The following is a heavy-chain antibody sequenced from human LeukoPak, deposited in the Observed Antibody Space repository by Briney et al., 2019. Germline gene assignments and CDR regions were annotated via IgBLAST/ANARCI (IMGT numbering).Heavy chain of an antibody. V-gene: IGHV5-51*01. J-gene: IGHJ3*02. CDR1: GYSFTSYW. CDR2: IYPGDSDT. Sequence: GESLKISCKGSGYSFTSYWIGWVRQMPGKGLEWMGIIYPGDSDTRYSPSFQGQVTISADKSISTAYLQWSSLKASDTAMYYCATSHYYGSGSYYNAGNAFDIWGQGTMVTVSS. D-gene: IGHD3-10*01. CDR3: ATSHYYGSGSYYNAGNAFDI.